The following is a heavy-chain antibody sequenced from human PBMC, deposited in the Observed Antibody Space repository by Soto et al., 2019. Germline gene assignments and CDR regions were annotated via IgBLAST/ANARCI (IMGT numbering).Heavy chain of an antibody. CDR2: VTSSPSSM. CDR3: AREADFASSGYVLDY. J-gene: IGHJ4*02. V-gene: IGHV3-21*01. CDR1: GFTFIGFS. D-gene: IGHD3-22*01. Sequence: PVGSLRLSCAASGFTFIGFSMNWVRQAPGKGLEWVSSVTSSPSSMFYADSVKGRFTISRDDAKDSLFLQMNSLRADDTAVYYCAREADFASSGYVLDYWGLGTLVTVSS.